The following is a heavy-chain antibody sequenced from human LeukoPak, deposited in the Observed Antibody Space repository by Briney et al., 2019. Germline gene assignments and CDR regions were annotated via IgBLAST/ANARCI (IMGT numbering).Heavy chain of an antibody. J-gene: IGHJ4*02. V-gene: IGHV3-23*01. CDR3: AKTRANDSSGYYFNY. D-gene: IGHD3-22*01. CDR1: GFTFSSYA. Sequence: PGGSLRLSCAASGFTFSSYAMSWVRQAPGKGLEWVSAISGSGGSTYYADSVKGRFTISRDNSKNTLYLQMNSLRAEDTAVYYCAKTRANDSSGYYFNYWGQGTLVTVSS. CDR2: ISGSGGST.